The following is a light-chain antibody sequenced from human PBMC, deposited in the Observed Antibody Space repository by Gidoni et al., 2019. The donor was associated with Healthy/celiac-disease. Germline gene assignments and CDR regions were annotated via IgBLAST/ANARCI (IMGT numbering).Light chain of an antibody. CDR1: QSISSW. J-gene: IGKJ1*01. Sequence: DSQRNKSPSTLSAAVGDRVTVTCRASQSISSWWAWYQQEPGKAPKLLLYPASSFESGVPSRSRGRGPGTEFPLTISRLQPDDFSTSYCQPYNSYSGTSGQGIKVEIK. CDR2: PAS. CDR3: QPYNSYSGT. V-gene: IGKV1-5*03.